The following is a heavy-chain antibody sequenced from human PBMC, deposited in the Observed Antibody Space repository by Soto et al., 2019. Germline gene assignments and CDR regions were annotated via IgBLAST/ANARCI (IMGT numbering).Heavy chain of an antibody. CDR3: ARDGDYLDY. CDR1: GGSISSGDYY. D-gene: IGHD3-16*01. J-gene: IGHJ4*02. V-gene: IGHV4-30-4*01. CDR2: IYYSVST. Sequence: SETLSLTCTVSGGSISSGDYYWSWIRHPPGKGLEWIGYIYYSVSTYYNPSLKSRVTISVDTSKNQFSLKLSSVTAEDTAVYYCARDGDYLDYWGQGTLVTVSS.